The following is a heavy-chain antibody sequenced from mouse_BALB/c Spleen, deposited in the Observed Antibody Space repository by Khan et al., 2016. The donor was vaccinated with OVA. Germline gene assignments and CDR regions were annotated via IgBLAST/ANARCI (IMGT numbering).Heavy chain of an antibody. D-gene: IGHD1-1*02. V-gene: IGHV14-3*02. CDR1: GFKIEDTY. Sequence: VELKQSGAELVKPGASVKLSCTASGFKIEDTYIHWVMQRPEQGLEWIGRIDPANGNTKYEPNFQGKATITADTSSNTAYLQLSRLTSEDTAVYYCARGGWSYAMDYWGQGTSVTVSS. CDR3: ARGGWSYAMDY. CDR2: IDPANGNT. J-gene: IGHJ4*01.